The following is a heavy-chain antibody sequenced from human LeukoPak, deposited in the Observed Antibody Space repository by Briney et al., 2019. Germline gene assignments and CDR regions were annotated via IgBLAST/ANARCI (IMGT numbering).Heavy chain of an antibody. CDR1: GGSFSGYY. Sequence: ASETLSLTCAVYGGSFSGYYWSWIRQPPGKGLEWIGEINHSGSTNYNPSLKGRVTISVDTSKNQFSLKLSSVTAADTAVYYCARGGYYYDSSGYDLDYWGQGTLVTVSS. CDR2: INHSGST. V-gene: IGHV4-34*01. CDR3: ARGGYYYDSSGYDLDY. D-gene: IGHD3-22*01. J-gene: IGHJ4*02.